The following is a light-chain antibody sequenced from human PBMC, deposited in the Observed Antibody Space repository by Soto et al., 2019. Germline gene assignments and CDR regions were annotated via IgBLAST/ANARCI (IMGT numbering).Light chain of an antibody. J-gene: IGKJ1*01. V-gene: IGKV3-15*01. CDR2: GAY. CDR3: QQYGSSGT. CDR1: QSVGNN. Sequence: EIVMTQSPATLSVSPGERTTLSCRASQSVGNNLAWYQQKPGQAPRLLIYGAYTRATGIPARFSGSGSGTDFTLTISSLQSEDFAVYYCQQYGSSGTFGQGTKVDIK.